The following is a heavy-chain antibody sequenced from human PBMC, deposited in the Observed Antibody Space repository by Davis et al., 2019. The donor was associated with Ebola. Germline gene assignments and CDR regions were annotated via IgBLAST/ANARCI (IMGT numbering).Heavy chain of an antibody. D-gene: IGHD6-19*01. CDR1: GFTFSSYT. CDR2: ISPTSRYI. CDR3: ARADAVAGERDAGYSLDV. J-gene: IGHJ6*02. Sequence: GGPLRPSCPASGFTFSSYTINWVRQAPGKGLEWVSSISPTSRYIYQAVSLKARFTISRDNAKNLLFLQMNSLGVEETAVYYCARADAVAGERDAGYSLDVWGQGTTVTVSS. V-gene: IGHV3-21*06.